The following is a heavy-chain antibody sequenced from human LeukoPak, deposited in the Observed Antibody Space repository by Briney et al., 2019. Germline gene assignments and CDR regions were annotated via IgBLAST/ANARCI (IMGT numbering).Heavy chain of an antibody. V-gene: IGHV1-69*13. CDR2: IIPIFGTA. CDR3: ARDNVAARPYYYYYYYMDV. D-gene: IGHD6-6*01. J-gene: IGHJ6*03. Sequence: SVKVSCKASGGTFSSYAISWVRQAPGQGLEWMGGIIPIFGTANYAQKFQGRVTITADESTSTAYMELSSLRSEDTAVYYCARDNVAARPYYYYYYYMDVWGQGTLVTVSS. CDR1: GGTFSSYA.